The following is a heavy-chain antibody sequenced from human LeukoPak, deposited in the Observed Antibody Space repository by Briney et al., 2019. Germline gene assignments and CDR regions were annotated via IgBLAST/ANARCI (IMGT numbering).Heavy chain of an antibody. Sequence: GSLRLSCAASGFTFSSYSMNWVRQAPGKGLEWIGSIYYSGSTYYNPSLKSRVTISVDTSKNQFSLKLSSVTAADTAVYYCARVDYAAYYYYYMDVWGKGTTVTISS. CDR1: GFTFSSYSMN. V-gene: IGHV4-59*05. CDR2: IYYSGST. J-gene: IGHJ6*03. CDR3: ARVDYAAYYYYYMDV. D-gene: IGHD4-17*01.